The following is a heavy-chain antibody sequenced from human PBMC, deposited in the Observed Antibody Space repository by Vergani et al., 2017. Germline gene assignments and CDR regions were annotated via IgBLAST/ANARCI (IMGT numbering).Heavy chain of an antibody. D-gene: IGHD6-13*01. V-gene: IGHV3-33*01. CDR2: IWYDGSNK. CDR3: ARVAAAGPFDY. J-gene: IGHJ4*02. CDR1: GFTFSSYG. Sequence: QVQLVESGGGVVQPGRSLRLSCAASGFTFSSYGMHWVRQAPGKGLEWVAVIWYDGSNKYYADSVKGRFTISRDNSKNTLYLQMNSLRAEDTAVYYCARVAAAGPFDYWSQGTLVTVSS.